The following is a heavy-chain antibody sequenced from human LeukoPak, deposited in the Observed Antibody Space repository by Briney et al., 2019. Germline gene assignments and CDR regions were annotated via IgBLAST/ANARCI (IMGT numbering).Heavy chain of an antibody. Sequence: PGGSLRLSCAASGFIFSRYAMSWVRQAPGKGLEWVSSISGSGTGTYYADSVKGRFTISRDNSKNTLFLQMNSLTAEDTAVYYCVKGGGSCVGDYFDYWGQGSLVTVSS. CDR2: ISGSGTGT. CDR3: VKGGGSCVGDYFDY. D-gene: IGHD2-15*01. J-gene: IGHJ4*02. CDR1: GFIFSRYA. V-gene: IGHV3-23*01.